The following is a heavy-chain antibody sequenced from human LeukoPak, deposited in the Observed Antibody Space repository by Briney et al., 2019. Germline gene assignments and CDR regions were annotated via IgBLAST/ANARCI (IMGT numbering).Heavy chain of an antibody. V-gene: IGHV1-46*01. D-gene: IGHD6-6*01. J-gene: IGHJ4*02. CDR2: INPSGGST. CDR3: ARDTTGGEYSSSSIDY. CDR1: GYIFTDYY. Sequence: GASVKVSCKASGYIFTDYYMHWVRQAPGQGLEWMGIINPSGGSTSYTQKFQGRVTMTRDTSTSTVYMELSSLRSEDTAVYYCARDTTGGEYSSSSIDYWGQGTLVTVSS.